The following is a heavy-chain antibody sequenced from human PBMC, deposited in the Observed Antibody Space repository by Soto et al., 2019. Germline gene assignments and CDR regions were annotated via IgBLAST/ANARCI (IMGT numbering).Heavy chain of an antibody. V-gene: IGHV3-13*01. CDR1: GFTFSDYD. CDR3: ARGAYSYDSGGYYYV. J-gene: IGHJ4*02. D-gene: IGHD3-22*01. Sequence: EVQLVESGGDLVQPGGSLRLSCVASGFTFSDYDMHWVRQATGKGLEWVSAIGPAGDTYYPGSVKGRFTISRENANNSLSLQIDSLRADDPALYYCARGAYSYDSGGYYYVWGQGPLVTVSS. CDR2: IGPAGDT.